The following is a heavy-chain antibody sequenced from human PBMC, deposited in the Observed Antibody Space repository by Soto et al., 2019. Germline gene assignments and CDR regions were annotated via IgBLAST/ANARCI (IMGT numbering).Heavy chain of an antibody. Sequence: ASVKVSCKASGYTFTTYDINWVRHAPGQGLEWMGWITPYNGNTNYAQKLQGRVTMTTDTSTSTAYMELRSLRSDDTALYYCAGGPVGNYFDYWGEGALVTLSS. CDR2: ITPYNGNT. J-gene: IGHJ4*02. CDR1: GYTFTTYD. CDR3: AGGPVGNYFDY. V-gene: IGHV1-18*01.